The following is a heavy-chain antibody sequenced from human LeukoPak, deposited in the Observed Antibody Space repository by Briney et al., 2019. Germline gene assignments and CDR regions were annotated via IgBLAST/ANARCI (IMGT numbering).Heavy chain of an antibody. D-gene: IGHD6-13*01. Sequence: GGSLRLSCAASGFTFTNYAMHWVREAPGKGLVWVSRINSGGSSTSYADSVKGRFTISRDNAKNTLYLQMNSLRAEDTAVYYCAREEKDGQQLAYAFDIWGQGTMVTVSS. V-gene: IGHV3-74*01. CDR3: AREEKDGQQLAYAFDI. CDR2: INSGGSST. CDR1: GFTFTNYA. J-gene: IGHJ3*02.